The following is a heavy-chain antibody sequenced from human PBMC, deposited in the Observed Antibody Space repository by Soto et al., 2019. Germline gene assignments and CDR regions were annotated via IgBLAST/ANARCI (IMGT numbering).Heavy chain of an antibody. Sequence: GGSLRLSCAASGFTFSSYAMSWVRQAPGKGLEWVSAISGSGGSTYYADSVKGRFTISRDNSKNTLYLQMNSLRAEDTAVYYCAKGEGRGTLRFFKGINDAFDIWGQGTMVTVSS. CDR2: ISGSGGST. CDR3: AKGEGRGTLRFFKGINDAFDI. V-gene: IGHV3-23*01. CDR1: GFTFSSYA. D-gene: IGHD3-3*01. J-gene: IGHJ3*02.